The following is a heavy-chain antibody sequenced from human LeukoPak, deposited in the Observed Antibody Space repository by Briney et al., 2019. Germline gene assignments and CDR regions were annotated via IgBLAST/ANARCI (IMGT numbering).Heavy chain of an antibody. Sequence: QPGGSLRLSCAASGFTFSSYSMNWVRQAPGKGLEWVGFIRSKVYGGTTEYAASVKGRFTISRDDSKSIAYLQMNSLKTEYTAVYYCTRKAIAVAGAYHFDYWGQGTLVTVSS. CDR2: IRSKVYGGTT. D-gene: IGHD6-19*01. CDR1: GFTFSSYS. CDR3: TRKAIAVAGAYHFDY. V-gene: IGHV3-49*04. J-gene: IGHJ4*02.